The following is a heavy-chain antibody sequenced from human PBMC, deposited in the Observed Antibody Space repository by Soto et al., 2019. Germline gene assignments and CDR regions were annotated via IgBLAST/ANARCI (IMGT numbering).Heavy chain of an antibody. CDR3: AIATGDSSSSGMDV. CDR2: VLPILDMA. CDR1: GGTFNTYS. V-gene: IGHV1-69*02. Sequence: QVQLVQSGAEVKKPGSSVKVSCKASGGTFNTYSINWVRQAPGQGLEWMGRVLPILDMAIYAQKFQGRVTITADKSTRTAYLDLRSLRSDDTTIYSCAIATGDSSSSGMDVWGQGTTVIVSS. J-gene: IGHJ6*02.